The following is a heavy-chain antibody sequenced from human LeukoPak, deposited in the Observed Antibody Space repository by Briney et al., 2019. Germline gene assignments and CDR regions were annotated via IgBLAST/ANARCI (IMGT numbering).Heavy chain of an antibody. CDR3: ARQYYYDSRTFDY. CDR1: XGSLSIYC. D-gene: IGHD3-22*01. V-gene: IGHV4-59*08. Sequence: SETLSLTRTVSXGSLSIYCWSCTPQPPGEGRERIVYIYYSGSTNYNPSLKSRVTISVHKAKNQFSLDLSSVTAADTAVYYCARQYYYDSRTFDYWGQRTLVTVS. CDR2: IYYSGST. J-gene: IGHJ4*02.